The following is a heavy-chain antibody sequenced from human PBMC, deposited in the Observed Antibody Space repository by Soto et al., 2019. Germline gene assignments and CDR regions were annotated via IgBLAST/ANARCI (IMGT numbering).Heavy chain of an antibody. J-gene: IGHJ5*02. CDR2: IYSSGST. Sequence: QVHLQESGPGLVKPSETLSLTCTVSGGAISTYYWTWIRQPAGKGLEWIGRIYSSGSTKYNPSLQSRVTMSLDTSNNQFSLRLTSVTAADTAVYYCARGQRFSDWFDPWGQVTLVTVAS. CDR1: GGAISTYY. V-gene: IGHV4-4*07. D-gene: IGHD3-3*01. CDR3: ARGQRFSDWFDP.